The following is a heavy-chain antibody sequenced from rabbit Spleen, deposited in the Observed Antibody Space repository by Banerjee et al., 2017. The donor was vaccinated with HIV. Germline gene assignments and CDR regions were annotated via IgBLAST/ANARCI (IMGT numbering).Heavy chain of an antibody. CDR3: ARETSSGWGIVSFYFSL. Sequence: QEQLEESGGDLVKPEGSLTLTCTASGFSFSNKYVMCWVRQAPGKGLEWIACINTSTGNTVYASWAKGRFTISKTSSTTVTLQLTSLTAADTATYFCARETSSGWGIVSFYFSLWGPGTLVTVS. J-gene: IGHJ4*01. V-gene: IGHV1S45*01. D-gene: IGHD4-1*01. CDR2: INTSTGNT. CDR1: GFSFSNKYV.